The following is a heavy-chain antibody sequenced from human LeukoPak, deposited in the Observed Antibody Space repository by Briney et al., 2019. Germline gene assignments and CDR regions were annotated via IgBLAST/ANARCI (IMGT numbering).Heavy chain of an antibody. Sequence: PSETLSLTCAVSGYPISSGYYWGWIRQPPGKGLEWIGTFHHPGTTYYNPSLSSRVTISVDTSKNQFSLRLNSVTAADTAVYFCARDPGYTANWNYFDYWGQGALVTVSS. D-gene: IGHD1-20*01. J-gene: IGHJ4*02. CDR1: GYPISSGYY. CDR2: FHHPGTT. V-gene: IGHV4-38-2*02. CDR3: ARDPGYTANWNYFDY.